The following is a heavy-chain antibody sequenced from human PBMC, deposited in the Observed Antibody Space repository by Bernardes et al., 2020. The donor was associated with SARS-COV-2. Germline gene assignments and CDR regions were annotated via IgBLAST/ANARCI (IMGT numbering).Heavy chain of an antibody. D-gene: IGHD5-12*01. V-gene: IGHV3-30*18. CDR3: AKFYEGAAFDI. CDR1: GFTFSSYG. Sequence: SLRLSCAASGFTFSSYGMHWVRQAPGKGLEWVAVISYDGSNKYYADSVKGRFTISRDNSKNTLYLQMNSLRAEDTAVYYCAKFYEGAAFDIWGQGTMVTVSS. J-gene: IGHJ3*02. CDR2: ISYDGSNK.